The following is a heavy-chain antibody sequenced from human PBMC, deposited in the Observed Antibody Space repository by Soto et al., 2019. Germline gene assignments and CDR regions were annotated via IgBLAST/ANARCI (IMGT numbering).Heavy chain of an antibody. V-gene: IGHV3-7*01. CDR1: GFTFSNVW. D-gene: IGHD2-15*01. Sequence: EVQLVESGGGLVQPGGSLRLSCAASGFTFSNVWMGWVRQALGKGLEWVANIKHDGSEKYYVDSLKGRFTISRDNAKNSLSLQIDSLRAEDTAVYYCARPLGWRDAFDIWGQGTMVTVSS. J-gene: IGHJ3*02. CDR2: IKHDGSEK. CDR3: ARPLGWRDAFDI.